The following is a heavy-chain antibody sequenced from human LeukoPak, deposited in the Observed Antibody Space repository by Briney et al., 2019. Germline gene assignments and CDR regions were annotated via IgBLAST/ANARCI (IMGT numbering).Heavy chain of an antibody. J-gene: IGHJ4*02. D-gene: IGHD7-27*01. CDR2: IYYSGST. Sequence: SETLSLTCTVSGFSISSTYYWGWIRQPPGKGLEWIGSIYYSGSTYYNPSLKSRVTISVDTSKNQFSLKLSSVTAADTAVYYCARELGPFDYWGQGTLVTVSS. CDR3: ARELGPFDY. V-gene: IGHV4-38-2*02. CDR1: GFSISSTYY.